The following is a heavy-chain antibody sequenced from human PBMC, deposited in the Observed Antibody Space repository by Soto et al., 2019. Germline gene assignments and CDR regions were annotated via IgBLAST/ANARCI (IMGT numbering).Heavy chain of an antibody. J-gene: IGHJ3*02. V-gene: IGHV4-30-4*01. Sequence: QVQLQESGPGLVKPSQTLSLTCTVSGGSISSGDYYWSWIRQPPGKGREWIGYIYYSGSTYYNVSLKSRVTISVDTSKNHFSLKLRSVTAADTAVYFCARRPTLAVPTANDAFDIWGQGTMVTVSS. CDR1: GGSISSGDYY. CDR2: IYYSGST. D-gene: IGHD2-2*01. CDR3: ARRPTLAVPTANDAFDI.